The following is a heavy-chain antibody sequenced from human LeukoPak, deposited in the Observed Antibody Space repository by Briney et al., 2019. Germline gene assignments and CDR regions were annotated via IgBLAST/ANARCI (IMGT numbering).Heavy chain of an antibody. Sequence: GESLKISCKGSGYSFTSYWIVWVRQMPGKGLEWVGIIYPGDSDTRYSPSFQGQVTISADKSISTAYLQWSSLKASDTAMYYCARTDYYGSGTYAFDIWGQGTMVTVSS. J-gene: IGHJ3*02. CDR1: GYSFTSYW. V-gene: IGHV5-51*01. CDR2: IYPGDSDT. D-gene: IGHD3-10*01. CDR3: ARTDYYGSGTYAFDI.